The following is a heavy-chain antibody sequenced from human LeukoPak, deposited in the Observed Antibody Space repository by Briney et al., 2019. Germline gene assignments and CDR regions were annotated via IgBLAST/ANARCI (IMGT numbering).Heavy chain of an antibody. D-gene: IGHD2-2*01. CDR3: ATLSGKCSGTRCRTHITYDFDL. J-gene: IGHJ3*01. V-gene: IGHV3-66*03. Sequence: GGLLRLTFAASGFTVISNHMCFVRLTLGKAFESFTDGRTYSADSVKRRFTISRDNSKNTLYLQMNSLRPEDTAVYYCATLSGKCSGTRCRTHITYDFDLWGPGTMVTVSS. CDR1: GFTVISNH. CDR2: GRT.